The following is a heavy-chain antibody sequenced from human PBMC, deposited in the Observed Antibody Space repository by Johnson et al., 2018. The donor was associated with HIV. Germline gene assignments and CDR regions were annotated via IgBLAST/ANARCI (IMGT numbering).Heavy chain of an antibody. D-gene: IGHD3-10*01. V-gene: IGHV3-20*04. CDR2: INWNGGST. J-gene: IGHJ3*02. Sequence: VQLVESGGGVVRPGGSLRLSCAASGFTFDDYGMNWVRQAPGKGLEWVSGINWNGGSTGYADSVKGRFTISRDNAKNSMYLQMNSLRAGDTAVYYCARELEGDYAFDIWGQGTMVTVSS. CDR1: GFTFDDYG. CDR3: ARELEGDYAFDI.